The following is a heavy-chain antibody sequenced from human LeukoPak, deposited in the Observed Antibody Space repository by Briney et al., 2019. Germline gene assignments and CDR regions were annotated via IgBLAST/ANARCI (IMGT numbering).Heavy chain of an antibody. CDR1: GYTFTSYT. CDR2: INTNTGNP. D-gene: IGHD6-13*01. J-gene: IGHJ6*03. CDR3: ARGRGAAAGTGYYYYYMDV. V-gene: IGHV7-4-1*02. Sequence: GASVKVSCTASGYTFTSYTMSWVRQAPGQGLEWMGWINTNTGNPTYAQGFTGRFVFSLDTSVSTAYLQISSLKAEDTAVYYCARGRGAAAGTGYYYYYMDVWGKGTTVTVSS.